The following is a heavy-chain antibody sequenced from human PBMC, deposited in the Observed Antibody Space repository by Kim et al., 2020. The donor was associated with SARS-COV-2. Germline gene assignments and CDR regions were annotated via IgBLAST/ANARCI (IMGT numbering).Heavy chain of an antibody. Sequence: ASVKVSCKAAEYIFNSDDINWVRQATGQGLEWMGWIDPRTGNTAYSQRLRGRVTMTRDPSISTVYLELYSLTSDDTGVYYCVSLYDRSARWRYWGQGTPVTVSS. CDR3: VSLYDRSARWRY. D-gene: IGHD3-10*01. CDR2: IDPRTGNT. J-gene: IGHJ4*02. CDR1: EYIFNSDD. V-gene: IGHV1-8*01.